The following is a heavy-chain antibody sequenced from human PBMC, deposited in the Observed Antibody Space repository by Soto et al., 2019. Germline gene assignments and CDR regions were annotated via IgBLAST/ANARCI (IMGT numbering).Heavy chain of an antibody. CDR1: GFSLRTYG. CDR2: IWYDGTKK. D-gene: IGHD6-19*01. CDR3: ARDVLTAVAGSVNWFDP. Sequence: QVQLVESGGGVVQSGRSLTLSCAASGFSLRTYGMHWLRRAPGKGLEWVAFIWYDGTKKFYANSVKGRSTISKDNSNNILYLQMSGLRVEDTAVYYCARDVLTAVAGSVNWFDPCGQGPLVTVSS. V-gene: IGHV3-33*01. J-gene: IGHJ5*02.